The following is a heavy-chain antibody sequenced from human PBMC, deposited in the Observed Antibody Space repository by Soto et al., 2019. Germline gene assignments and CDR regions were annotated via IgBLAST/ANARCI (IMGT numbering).Heavy chain of an antibody. V-gene: IGHV1-3*04. CDR3: ARGHQLLFPETFYSLGMDV. Sequence: QVQLVQSGAEVKKPGASVKVSCKASGYTFIDYAMHWVRQAPGQRLEWMGWINTETGNTRYSQKFQGRVTFTRDTSANTAYMEMSSLRSEATAVYSSARGHQLLFPETFYSLGMDVWGQGTTVTVSS. CDR1: GYTFIDYA. CDR2: INTETGNT. J-gene: IGHJ6*02. D-gene: IGHD2-2*01.